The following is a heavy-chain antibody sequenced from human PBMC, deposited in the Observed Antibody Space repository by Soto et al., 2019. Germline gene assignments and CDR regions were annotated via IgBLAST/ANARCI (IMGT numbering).Heavy chain of an antibody. CDR1: GFAFSSYS. CDR2: ISSSSSYI. J-gene: IGHJ6*02. Sequence: GGSLRLACGASGFAFSSYSMGWVRQAPGKGLEWVSSISSSSSYIYYADSVKGRFTISRDNAKNSLYLQMNSLRAEDTAVYYCARAKGGSSSHYYYYGMDVWGQGTTVTVSS. D-gene: IGHD6-6*01. V-gene: IGHV3-21*01. CDR3: ARAKGGSSSHYYYYGMDV.